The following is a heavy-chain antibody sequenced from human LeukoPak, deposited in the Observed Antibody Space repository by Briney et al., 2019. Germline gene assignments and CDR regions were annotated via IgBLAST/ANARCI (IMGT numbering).Heavy chain of an antibody. CDR3: ARRGYSYGLDY. CDR1: GFTFSDYY. D-gene: IGHD5-18*01. V-gene: IGHV3-72*01. Sequence: GGSLRLSCVASGFTFSDYYMTWVRQAPGKGLEWVGRTRNKANSYTTEYAASVKGRFTISRDDSKNSLYLQMNSLKTEDTAVYYCARRGYSYGLDYWGQGTLVTVSS. CDR2: TRNKANSYTT. J-gene: IGHJ4*02.